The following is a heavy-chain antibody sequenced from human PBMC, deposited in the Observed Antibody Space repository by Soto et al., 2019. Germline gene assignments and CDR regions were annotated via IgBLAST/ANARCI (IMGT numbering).Heavy chain of an antibody. V-gene: IGHV3-33*06. CDR3: AKNRGHYGSGSSYFDY. Sequence: QVQLVESGGGVVQPGRSLRLSCAASGFTFSSYGMHWVRQAPGKGLEWVAVIWSDGSNKYYEDSVKGRFTISRDNSENTLYLLMNSLRAEDTAVYYCAKNRGHYGSGSSYFDYWGQGTLVTVYS. CDR1: GFTFSSYG. CDR2: IWSDGSNK. D-gene: IGHD3-10*01. J-gene: IGHJ4*02.